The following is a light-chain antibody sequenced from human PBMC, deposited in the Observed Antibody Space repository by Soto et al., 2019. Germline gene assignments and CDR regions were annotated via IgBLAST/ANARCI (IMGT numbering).Light chain of an antibody. CDR1: QSVSRY. Sequence: EIVLTQSPATLSLSPGERATLSCRASQSVSRYLAWYQQKPGLAPRLLIYDASNRATGIPARFSGSGSGTDFTLTISSLEPEDFAVYYCQQRSNWWTFGQGTKVEIK. J-gene: IGKJ1*01. CDR3: QQRSNWWT. V-gene: IGKV3-11*01. CDR2: DAS.